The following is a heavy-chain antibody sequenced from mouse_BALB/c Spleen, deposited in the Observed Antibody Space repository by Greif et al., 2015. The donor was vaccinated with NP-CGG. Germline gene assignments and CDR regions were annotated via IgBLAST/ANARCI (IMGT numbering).Heavy chain of an antibody. Sequence: VQLQQSGAEPVRPGSSVKISCKASGYAFSSYWMNWVKQRPGQGLEWIGQIYPGDGDTNYNGKFKGKATLTADKSSSTAYMQLSSLTSEDSAVYFCARSDYYGNYVAYWGQGTLVTVSA. CDR1: GYAFSSYW. CDR3: ARSDYYGNYVAY. V-gene: IGHV1-80*01. D-gene: IGHD2-1*01. CDR2: IYPGDGDT. J-gene: IGHJ3*01.